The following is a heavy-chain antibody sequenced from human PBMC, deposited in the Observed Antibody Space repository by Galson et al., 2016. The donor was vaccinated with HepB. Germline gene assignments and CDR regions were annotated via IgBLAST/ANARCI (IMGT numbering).Heavy chain of an antibody. D-gene: IGHD3-16*01. CDR2: VSAYNGHT. CDR3: ARDAPTLVMGCYGMDV. CDR1: GYTFTNYG. V-gene: IGHV1-18*01. Sequence: SVKVSCKASGYTFTNYGISWVRQAPGQGLEWVGWVSAYNGHTNYAHKLQGRVTMTTDTSTSTAYMVLRSLRSDDTAVYYCARDAPTLVMGCYGMDVWGQGTTVTVSS. J-gene: IGHJ6*02.